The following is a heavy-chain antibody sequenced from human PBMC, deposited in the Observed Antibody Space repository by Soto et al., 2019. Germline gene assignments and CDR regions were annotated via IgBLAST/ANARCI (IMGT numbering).Heavy chain of an antibody. D-gene: IGHD1-7*01. CDR3: AKDFSDIWDYRRDFDY. J-gene: IGHJ4*02. CDR2: ISGNSGSI. CDR1: GFTFADYA. Sequence: EVQLVESGGGLVQPGRSLRLSCGASGFTFADYAMHWVRQAPGKVLEWVSGISGNSGSIAYADSVKGRFTISRDNAKNSLYLQMNSLSPEDTALYYCAKDFSDIWDYRRDFDYWGQGTLVTVSS. V-gene: IGHV3-9*01.